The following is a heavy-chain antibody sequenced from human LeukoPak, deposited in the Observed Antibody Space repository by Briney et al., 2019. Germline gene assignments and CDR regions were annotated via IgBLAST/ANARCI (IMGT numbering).Heavy chain of an antibody. CDR2: IKEDGSKI. V-gene: IGHV3-7*03. Sequence: PGGSLRLSCAASGFTFSSYWMSWVRQAPGKGLEWVANIKEDGSKIYYVDSVKGRFTISGDNARNSLYLQMNSLRAEYTAVYYCARVGMADYSSGWFDYWGQGTLVTVSS. D-gene: IGHD6-19*01. J-gene: IGHJ4*02. CDR3: ARVGMADYSSGWFDY. CDR1: GFTFSSYW.